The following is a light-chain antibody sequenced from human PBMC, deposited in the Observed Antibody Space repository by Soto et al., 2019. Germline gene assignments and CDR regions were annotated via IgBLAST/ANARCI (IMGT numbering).Light chain of an antibody. CDR1: QSISTH. J-gene: IGKJ1*01. Sequence: DIQMTQSPSSLSASVGDRVTITCRASQSISTHLNWYQQKAGKVPKLLIYAASSLQSGVTSRVSGSGSGTDFALTISSLQPEDFATYDCQQSYSTPWTFGQGTKVEIK. CDR3: QQSYSTPWT. V-gene: IGKV1-39*01. CDR2: AAS.